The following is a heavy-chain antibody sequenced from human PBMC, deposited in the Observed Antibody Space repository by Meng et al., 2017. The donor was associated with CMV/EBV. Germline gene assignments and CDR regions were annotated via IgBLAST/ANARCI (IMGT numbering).Heavy chain of an antibody. Sequence: SVKVSCKASGGTFSSYAISWVRQAPGQGLEWMGGIIPIFGTANYAQKFQGRVTITTDESTSTAYMELSSLRSEDTAVYYCAFSDCSSTSCWFDYWGQGPLVTVSS. CDR2: IIPIFGTA. J-gene: IGHJ4*02. CDR3: AFSDCSSTSCWFDY. D-gene: IGHD2-2*01. V-gene: IGHV1-69*05. CDR1: GGTFSSYA.